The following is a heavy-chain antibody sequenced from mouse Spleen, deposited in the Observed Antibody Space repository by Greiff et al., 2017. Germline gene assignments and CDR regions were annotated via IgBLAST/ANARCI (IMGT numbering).Heavy chain of an antibody. V-gene: IGHV1-15*01. D-gene: IGHD2-4*01. Sequence: VQLKQSGAELVRPGASVTLSCKASGYTFTDYEMHWVKQTPVHGLEWIGAIDPETGGTAYNQKFTGKAILTADKSSSTAYMELRSLTSEDSAVYYCTRRGITGDYWGQGTTLTVSS. CDR1: GYTFTDYE. CDR2: IDPETGGT. CDR3: TRRGITGDY. J-gene: IGHJ2*01.